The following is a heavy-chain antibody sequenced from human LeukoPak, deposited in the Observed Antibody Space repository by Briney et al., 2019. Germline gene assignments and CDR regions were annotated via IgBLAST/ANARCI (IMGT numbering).Heavy chain of an antibody. D-gene: IGHD1-26*01. Sequence: PGGSLRLSCAASGFTFSSYSMSWVRQGLGKGLEGVSSISSGSTYIYYADSMKGRFTISRDNAKNSLYLQMNTLRAEDTAVYYCARDRIYSGIYHDTFDIWGHGTMVTVSS. J-gene: IGHJ3*02. CDR1: GFTFSSYS. CDR2: ISSGSTYI. V-gene: IGHV3-21*01. CDR3: ARDRIYSGIYHDTFDI.